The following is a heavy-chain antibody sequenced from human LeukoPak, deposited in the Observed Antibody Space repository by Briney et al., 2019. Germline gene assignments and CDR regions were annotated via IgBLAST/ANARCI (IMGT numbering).Heavy chain of an antibody. J-gene: IGHJ4*02. D-gene: IGHD3-3*01. CDR1: GLTFSSYA. CDR2: ISSGGVGT. V-gene: IGHV3-23*01. CDR3: AKDRRTTLYGEFDY. Sequence: GGSLRLSCAAPGLTFSSYAMSWDRQAPGKGLEWVSGISSGGVGTYYADSVKGRFTVSRDNSKNTLYLQMNSLRAEDTAVYYCAKDRRTTLYGEFDYWGQGALVTVSS.